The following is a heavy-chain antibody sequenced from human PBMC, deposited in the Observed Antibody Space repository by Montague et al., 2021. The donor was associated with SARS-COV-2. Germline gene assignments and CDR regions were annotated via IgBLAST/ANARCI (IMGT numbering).Heavy chain of an antibody. J-gene: IGHJ4*02. Sequence: SLRLSWAASGFTFDDYAMHWVRQAPGKGLEWVSLISGDGGFTYYADSVRGRFTISRDNSKNSLYLQMNSLRPEDTALYSCAKDFGALWFGELFSYYLDYWGQGTLVTVSS. CDR2: ISGDGGFT. CDR3: AKDFGALWFGELFSYYLDY. CDR1: GFTFDDYA. V-gene: IGHV3-43*02. D-gene: IGHD3-10*01.